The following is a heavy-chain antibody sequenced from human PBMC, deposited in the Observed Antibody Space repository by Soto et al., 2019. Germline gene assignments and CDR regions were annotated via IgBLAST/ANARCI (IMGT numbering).Heavy chain of an antibody. CDR3: ARVRSSSWHGGSWFDP. D-gene: IGHD6-13*01. CDR1: GFRFSDYY. J-gene: IGHJ5*02. CDR2: ISSSSSYT. V-gene: IGHV3-11*06. Sequence: QVQLVESGGGLVKPGGSLRLSCAASGFRFSDYYMSWIRQAPGKGLEWVSYISSSSSYTNYADSVKGRFTISRDNAKNSLYLQMNSLRAEDTAVYYCARVRSSSWHGGSWFDPWGQGTLVTVSS.